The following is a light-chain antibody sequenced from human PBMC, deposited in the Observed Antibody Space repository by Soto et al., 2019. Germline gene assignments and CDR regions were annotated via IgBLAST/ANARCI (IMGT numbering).Light chain of an antibody. CDR3: SSYTSTSTLVV. J-gene: IGLJ2*01. V-gene: IGLV2-14*01. CDR1: SSDVGVYNY. CDR2: DVS. Sequence: QSALTQPASVSGSAGHAITISCTGTSSDVGVYNYVSCYQQHPGKAPKLMIYDVSNRPSRVSNRFSGSKSGNTASLTISALQAEDEADYYGSSYTSTSTLVVFGGGTKLTVL.